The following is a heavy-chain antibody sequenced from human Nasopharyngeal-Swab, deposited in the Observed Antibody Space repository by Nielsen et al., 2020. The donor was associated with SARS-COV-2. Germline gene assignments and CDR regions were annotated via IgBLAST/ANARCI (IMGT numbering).Heavy chain of an antibody. V-gene: IGHV4-61*08. CDR1: GGSVSRVGYY. D-gene: IGHD2-21*02. Sequence: SETLSLTCTVSGGSVSRVGYYWSWIRQAPGKGLEWIGYVHYRGSTSYNPSLKGRVTTSVDTSKNQFSLRLSSVTAADTAVYYCAREVAVTYYFDYWGQGALVTVSS. CDR3: AREVAVTYYFDY. CDR2: VHYRGST. J-gene: IGHJ4*02.